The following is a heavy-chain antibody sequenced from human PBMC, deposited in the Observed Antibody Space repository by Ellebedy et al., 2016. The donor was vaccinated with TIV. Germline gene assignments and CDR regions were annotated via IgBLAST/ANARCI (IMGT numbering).Heavy chain of an antibody. CDR2: ISHDGREE. J-gene: IGHJ4*02. D-gene: IGHD5-24*01. V-gene: IGHV3-30*18. Sequence: GESLKISCVASAFMFSEYGMHWVRQAPGKGLEWVAFISHDGREEYYVDSVKGRFTISSDNSQMTLYLQMNSLIFEDTATYFCANGPHEEFSRELPFFDHWGQGTLVTVSS. CDR3: ANGPHEEFSRELPFFDH. CDR1: AFMFSEYG.